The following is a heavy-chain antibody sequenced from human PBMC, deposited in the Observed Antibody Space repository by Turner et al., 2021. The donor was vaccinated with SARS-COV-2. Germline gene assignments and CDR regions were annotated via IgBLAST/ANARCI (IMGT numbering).Heavy chain of an antibody. V-gene: IGHV3-7*01. D-gene: IGHD4-17*01. Sequence: EVQLVESGAGSVQPGGSLRLSCAASGFTFSNDWMSWFRQAPGKGLEWVAGIKQDGSEKYYVGSVKGRFTITRDNAKKSLYLQMNSLRAEDTAMYYCASTTVVTPYWGQGTLVTVSS. J-gene: IGHJ4*02. CDR2: IKQDGSEK. CDR3: ASTTVVTPY. CDR1: GFTFSNDW.